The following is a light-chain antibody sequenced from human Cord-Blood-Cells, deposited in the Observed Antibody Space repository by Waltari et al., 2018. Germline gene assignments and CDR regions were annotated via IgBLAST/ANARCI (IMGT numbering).Light chain of an antibody. J-gene: IGLJ2*01. CDR2: YDS. V-gene: IGLV3-21*04. Sequence: SYVLTQPPSVSVAPGKTARITCGGNNIGSKSVHWYQQKPGQAPVLVIYYDSDRPSGIPERFSGSNSGNTATLTISRVEAGDEADYYCQVWDSSGDPVVFGGGTKLTVL. CDR1: NIGSKS. CDR3: QVWDSSGDPVV.